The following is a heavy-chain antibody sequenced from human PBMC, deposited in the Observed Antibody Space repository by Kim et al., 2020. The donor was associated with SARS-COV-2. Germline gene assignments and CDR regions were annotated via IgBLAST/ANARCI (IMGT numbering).Heavy chain of an antibody. J-gene: IGHJ6*02. CDR2: IYYSGST. Sequence: SETLSLTCTVSGGSISSSSYYWGWIRQPPGKGLEWIGSIYYSGSTYYNPSLKSRVTISVDTSKNQFSLKLSSVTAADTAVYYCARYIVVAPYYYYGMDVWGQGTTVTVSS. CDR3: ARYIVVAPYYYYGMDV. V-gene: IGHV4-39*01. D-gene: IGHD2-2*01. CDR1: GGSISSSSYY.